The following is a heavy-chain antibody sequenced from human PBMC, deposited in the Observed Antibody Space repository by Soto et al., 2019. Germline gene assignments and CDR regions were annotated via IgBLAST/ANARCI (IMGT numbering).Heavy chain of an antibody. J-gene: IGHJ4*02. CDR1: GGSFSGYY. V-gene: IGHV4-34*01. D-gene: IGHD4-17*01. Sequence: SETLSLTCAVYGGSFSGYYWSWIRQPPGKGLEWIGEINHSGSTNYNPSLKSRVTISVDTSKNQFSLKLSSVTAADTAVYYCARLGDYTPYYFDYWGQGTLVTVSS. CDR3: ARLGDYTPYYFDY. CDR2: INHSGST.